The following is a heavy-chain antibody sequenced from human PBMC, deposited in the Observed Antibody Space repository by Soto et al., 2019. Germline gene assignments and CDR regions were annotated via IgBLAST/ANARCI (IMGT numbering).Heavy chain of an antibody. Sequence: QVQLVQSGDEVRKPGSSVKVSCKASGYIFVNYGIAWVRQAPGQGLEWMGWISPYNGNTHYASKVQGRLTMTTDTSTSTAYMDLGGLTSDDTAVYYCAMVDNYVTPTPQDVWGQGTTVTVSS. CDR2: ISPYNGNT. CDR1: GYIFVNYG. V-gene: IGHV1-18*01. J-gene: IGHJ6*02. D-gene: IGHD3-16*01. CDR3: AMVDNYVTPTPQDV.